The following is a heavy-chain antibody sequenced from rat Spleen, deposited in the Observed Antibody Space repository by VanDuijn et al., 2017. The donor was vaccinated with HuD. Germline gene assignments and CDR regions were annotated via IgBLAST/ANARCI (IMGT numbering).Heavy chain of an antibody. CDR1: GFTFSDYY. CDR3: AREGTYYGDYFDY. Sequence: EVQLVESDGGLVQPGRSLKLSCAASGFTFSDYYMAWVRQAPTKGLEWVATISYDGGRNFYRDSVKGRFTISRDNAKRSLYLQVDSLRSEDTATYYCAREGTYYGDYFDYWGQGVMVTVSS. D-gene: IGHD1-9*01. J-gene: IGHJ2*01. CDR2: ISYDGGRN. V-gene: IGHV5-29*01.